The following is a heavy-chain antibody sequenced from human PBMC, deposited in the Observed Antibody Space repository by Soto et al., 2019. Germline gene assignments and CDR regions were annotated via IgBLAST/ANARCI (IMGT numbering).Heavy chain of an antibody. D-gene: IGHD2-21*02. V-gene: IGHV1-18*01. CDR1: GYTFTSYG. CDR3: AIADSLFSGRRTANYY. J-gene: IGHJ4*02. CDR2: ISAYNGNT. Sequence: ASVKVSCKASGYTFTSYGISWVRQAPGQGLEWMGWISAYNGNTNYAQKLQGRVTMTTDTSTSTAYMELRSLRSDDTAVYYCAIADSLFSGRRTANYYWGQGTLVTVSS.